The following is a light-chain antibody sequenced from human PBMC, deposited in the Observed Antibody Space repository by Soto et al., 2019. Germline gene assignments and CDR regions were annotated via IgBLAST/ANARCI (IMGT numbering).Light chain of an antibody. J-gene: IGKJ2*01. CDR1: QSISTH. Sequence: EIQMTQSPSTLSASVGDRVTITCRASQSISTHLAWYQQKPGKAPEVLIYDASTLESGVPSRFSGSGSGTKFALTISSLQPDDFATYYCQQYSSILYTFGQGTKLEIK. V-gene: IGKV1-5*01. CDR2: DAS. CDR3: QQYSSILYT.